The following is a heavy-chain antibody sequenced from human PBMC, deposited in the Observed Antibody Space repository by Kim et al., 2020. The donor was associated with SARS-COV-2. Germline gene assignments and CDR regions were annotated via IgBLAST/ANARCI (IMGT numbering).Heavy chain of an antibody. CDR3: VTERLERDSWQIWDY. CDR2: IKEDGSQK. Sequence: GGSLRLSCEASYFSFSEYRMSWVRQAPGKGLEWVAGIKEDGSQKYYGGSVKGRFTISKDNSQNSLYLQINSLRVEDTAVYYCVTERLERDSWQIWDYWGQGTLVTVSS. V-gene: IGHV3-7*01. J-gene: IGHJ4*02. CDR1: YFSFSEYR.